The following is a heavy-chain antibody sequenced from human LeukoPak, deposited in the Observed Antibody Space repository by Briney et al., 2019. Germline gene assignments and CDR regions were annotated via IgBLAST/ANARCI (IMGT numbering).Heavy chain of an antibody. J-gene: IGHJ4*02. V-gene: IGHV3-7*03. CDR2: IKQDGSEK. Sequence: GGSLRLSCAASGFSLSNYWMDWVRQAPGKGLEWVANIKQDGSEKNCLDSVKGRFTISRDNAKNPLYLQMSNLRAEDTAVYYCARGGDWLFDYWGQGILDTVSS. CDR3: ARGGDWLFDY. D-gene: IGHD2-21*02. CDR1: GFSLSNYW.